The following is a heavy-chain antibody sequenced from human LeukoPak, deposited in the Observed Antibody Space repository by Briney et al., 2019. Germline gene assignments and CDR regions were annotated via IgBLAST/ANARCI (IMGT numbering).Heavy chain of an antibody. D-gene: IGHD2-15*01. Sequence: GGSLRLSCAASGFTVNSNYMSWVRQAPGKGLEWVAVIYGGGSSYYADSVKGRFTISRDNSKNTLFLQMNSLRAEDTAVYYCARDRGYCTGGSCYRYFETWGQGTLVTVSS. CDR3: ARDRGYCTGGSCYRYFET. CDR1: GFTVNSNY. V-gene: IGHV3-53*01. CDR2: IYGGGSS. J-gene: IGHJ4*02.